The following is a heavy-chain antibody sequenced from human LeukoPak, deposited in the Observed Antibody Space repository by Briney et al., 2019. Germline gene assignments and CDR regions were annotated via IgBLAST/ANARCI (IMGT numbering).Heavy chain of an antibody. CDR3: AKEKGSTYGSDI. D-gene: IGHD2-2*01. CDR2: ISGSGSSA. CDR1: GITFSFYA. Sequence: GGSLRLSCAASGITFSFYAMSWVRQAPGKGLEWVSAISGSGSSASYADAVKGRFTISRDNSKNTLYLQMNSLRAEDTAVYYCAKEKGSTYGSDIWGQGTMVTVSS. J-gene: IGHJ3*02. V-gene: IGHV3-23*01.